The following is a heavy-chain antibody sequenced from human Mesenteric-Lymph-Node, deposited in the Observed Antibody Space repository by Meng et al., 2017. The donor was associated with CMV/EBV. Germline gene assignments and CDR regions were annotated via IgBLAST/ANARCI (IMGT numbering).Heavy chain of an antibody. CDR3: AKDGHDYGNYGGYLDH. V-gene: IGHV3-30*02. CDR1: GLSFNTYG. CDR2: IRYDGSNQ. J-gene: IGHJ4*02. D-gene: IGHD4-11*01. Sequence: GESLKISCAASGLSFNTYGMHWVRQAPGRGLEWVAFIRYDGSNQYYPDSVEGRFTISRANSKNTLYLQMNSLRPEDTAVYFCAKDGHDYGNYGGYLDHWGQGTLVTVSS.